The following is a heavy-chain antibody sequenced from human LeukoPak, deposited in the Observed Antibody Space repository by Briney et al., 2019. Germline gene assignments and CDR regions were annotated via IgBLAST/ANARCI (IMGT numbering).Heavy chain of an antibody. CDR1: GFTFSIYW. V-gene: IGHV3-74*01. CDR2: INGDGRTA. Sequence: GGSLRLSCAVSGFTFSIYWMHWVRQAPGEGLVWVSRINGDGRTATYADSVKGRFTISRDNAKNTLSLQMNNLRAEDTGVYYCARDSHLWSIDEWGQGSLVTVSS. D-gene: IGHD5-18*01. CDR3: ARDSHLWSIDE. J-gene: IGHJ4*02.